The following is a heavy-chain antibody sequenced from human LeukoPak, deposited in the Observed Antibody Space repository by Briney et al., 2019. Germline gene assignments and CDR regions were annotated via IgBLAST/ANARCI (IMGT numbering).Heavy chain of an antibody. D-gene: IGHD3-3*01. V-gene: IGHV5-51*01. Sequence: GESLKISCKGSGYTFSSYWIGWVRQMPGKGLEWMGIIYPGGSDTRYSPSLQGQVTISVDTSIGTAYLQWSSLKASDTAIYYCARQNDFRLDYWGQGTLVTVSS. CDR3: ARQNDFRLDY. CDR1: GYTFSSYW. CDR2: IYPGGSDT. J-gene: IGHJ4*02.